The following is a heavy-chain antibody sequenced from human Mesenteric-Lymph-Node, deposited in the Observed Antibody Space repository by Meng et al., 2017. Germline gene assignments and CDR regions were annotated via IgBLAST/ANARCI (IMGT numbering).Heavy chain of an antibody. CDR3: AKGDRFLEWPLDY. D-gene: IGHD3-3*01. CDR1: GFTFTDHW. V-gene: IGHV3-23*01. CDR2: ISGTGGT. Sequence: LSLSCAASGFTFTDHWMHWVRQGPGKGLEWVSGISGTGGTSYADSVKGRFTISRDNSKNTPYLQMSSLRAEDTAVYYCAKGDRFLEWPLDYWGQGTLVTVSS. J-gene: IGHJ4*02.